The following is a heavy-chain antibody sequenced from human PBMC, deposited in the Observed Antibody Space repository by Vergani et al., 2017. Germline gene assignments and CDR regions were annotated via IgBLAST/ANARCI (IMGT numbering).Heavy chain of an antibody. CDR1: GFISSSYW. Sequence: EGQLVESGGDWVQRGGSLRLSCAASGFISSSYWMSWVRQAPGKGLEWVANVNQDGSEKYYVDSVRGRFTISRDNAKNSIYLQMNSLRAEDTAVYFCVRVPLIRGCSGNYGINNYHGMDVWGQGTTVIVSS. CDR2: VNQDGSEK. CDR3: VRVPLIRGCSGNYGINNYHGMDV. D-gene: IGHD3-10*02. V-gene: IGHV3-7*01. J-gene: IGHJ6*02.